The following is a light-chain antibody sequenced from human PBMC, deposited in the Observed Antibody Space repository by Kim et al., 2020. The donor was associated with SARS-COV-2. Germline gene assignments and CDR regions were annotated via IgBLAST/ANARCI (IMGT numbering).Light chain of an antibody. CDR2: DAN. Sequence: SWSPGERATRACGASQRGSKDYVAWDQQRPGLAPRVLIYDANTRATGIPDRFSGSGSGTDFTLTVSRLEPEDVEVYYCQQYGSSLTFGGGTKLEI. CDR3: QQYGSSLT. V-gene: IGKV3D-20*01. CDR1: QRGSKDY. J-gene: IGKJ4*01.